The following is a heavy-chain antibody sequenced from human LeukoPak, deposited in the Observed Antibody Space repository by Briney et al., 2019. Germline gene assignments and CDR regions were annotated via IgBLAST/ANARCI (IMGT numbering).Heavy chain of an antibody. CDR1: GGTFSSYA. CDR2: INPNSGGT. V-gene: IGHV1-2*02. Sequence: ASVKVSCEASGGTFSSYAISWVRQAPGQGLEWMGWINPNSGGTNYAQKFQGRVTMTRDTSISTAYMELSRLRSDDTAVYYCARGTTVVTNYWGQGTLVTVSS. CDR3: ARGTTVVTNY. D-gene: IGHD4-23*01. J-gene: IGHJ4*02.